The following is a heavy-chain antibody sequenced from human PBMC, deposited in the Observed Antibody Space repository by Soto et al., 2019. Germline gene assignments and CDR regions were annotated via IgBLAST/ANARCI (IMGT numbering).Heavy chain of an antibody. V-gene: IGHV1-58*02. D-gene: IGHD2-15*01. Sequence: QMQLVQSGPEVKKPGSSVKVSCKTSGFTFRSSAMQWVRQARGQRLEGIGWIAVGSGDTDYAQKFQERFAITKDMSTSTAHLELSSLTSEDTAVYYWAARYCSSSSCYPRGKFDPWGQGTLVTVSS. CDR3: AARYCSSSSCYPRGKFDP. CDR1: GFTFRSSA. J-gene: IGHJ5*02. CDR2: IAVGSGDT.